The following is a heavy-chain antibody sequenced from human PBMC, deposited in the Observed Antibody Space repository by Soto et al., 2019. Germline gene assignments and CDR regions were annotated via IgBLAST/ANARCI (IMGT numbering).Heavy chain of an antibody. D-gene: IGHD5-18*01. CDR3: AREGYSYGYGGGFVNY. V-gene: IGHV4-34*01. CDR1: GGSFIGYY. Sequence: SATLSLTCAVYGGSFIGYYWSWIRQPPGKGLEWIGEINHSGSTNYNPSLKSRVTISVDTSKNQFSLKLSSVTAADTAVYYCAREGYSYGYGGGFVNYWGQGTLVTVSS. CDR2: INHSGST. J-gene: IGHJ4*02.